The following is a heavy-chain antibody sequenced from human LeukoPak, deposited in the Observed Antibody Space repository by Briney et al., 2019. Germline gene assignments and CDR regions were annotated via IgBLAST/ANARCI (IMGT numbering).Heavy chain of an antibody. D-gene: IGHD3-22*01. CDR3: ARSGNYYDSSGYYYG. Sequence: ASVKVSCEASGGTFSSYAISWVRQAPGQGLEWMGRIIPIFGTANYAQKFQGRVTITTDESTSTAYMELSSLRSEDTAVYYCARSGNYYDSSGYYYGWGQGTLVTVSS. J-gene: IGHJ4*02. V-gene: IGHV1-69*05. CDR2: IIPIFGTA. CDR1: GGTFSSYA.